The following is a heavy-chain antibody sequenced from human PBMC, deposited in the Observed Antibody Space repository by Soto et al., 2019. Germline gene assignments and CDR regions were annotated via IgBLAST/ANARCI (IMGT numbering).Heavy chain of an antibody. CDR2: VNIYNDKT. D-gene: IGHD5-18*01. CDR3: ASERGGYSYGDC. V-gene: IGHV1-18*01. Sequence: QVQLVQSGPEVKKPGASVKVSCQASGYTFISYGINWVRQAPGQGLEWMGWVNIYNDKTNYAQKFQGRVTMTTDTSTSTAYLELKSLSSDDTAVYYWASERGGYSYGDCWGQGTLVTVSS. J-gene: IGHJ4*02. CDR1: GYTFISYG.